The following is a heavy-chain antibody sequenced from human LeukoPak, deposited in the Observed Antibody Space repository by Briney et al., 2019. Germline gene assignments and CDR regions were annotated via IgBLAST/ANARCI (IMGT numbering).Heavy chain of an antibody. J-gene: IGHJ4*02. CDR1: GGSISSYY. CDR2: IYTSGST. Sequence: SETLSLTCAVSGGSISSYYWSWIRQPAGKGLEWIGRIYTSGSTHYNPSLKSRVTVSVHTSKNPFSLNLNSVTAADTAVYYCARTSPRAATFDYWGQGTLVTVSS. V-gene: IGHV4-4*07. D-gene: IGHD2-15*01. CDR3: ARTSPRAATFDY.